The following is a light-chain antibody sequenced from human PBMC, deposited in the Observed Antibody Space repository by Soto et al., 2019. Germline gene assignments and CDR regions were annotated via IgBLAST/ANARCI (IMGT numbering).Light chain of an antibody. CDR2: EVV. CDR3: KSYAGSNTYV. V-gene: IGLV2-8*01. CDR1: KNDIGVYDF. Sequence: QSVLTQPPYASGSPGQSVTISCTGTKNDIGVYDFVSWYQHHPGKAPRLIIYEVVQRPSAVPDRFSGSKSGNTASLTVSGLQAADEADYFCKSYAGSNTYVFGSGTKVTVL. J-gene: IGLJ1*01.